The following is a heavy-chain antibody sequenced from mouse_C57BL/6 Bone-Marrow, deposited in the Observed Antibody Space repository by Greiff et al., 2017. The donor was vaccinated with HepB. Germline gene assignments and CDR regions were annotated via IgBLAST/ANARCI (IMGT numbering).Heavy chain of an antibody. J-gene: IGHJ2*01. CDR1: GYTFTSYW. V-gene: IGHV1-69*01. D-gene: IGHD2-14*01. Sequence: QVQLQQSGAELVMPGASVKLSCKASGYTFTSYWMHWVKQRPGQGLEWIGEIDPSDSYTNYNQKFKGKSTLTVDKSSSTAYMQLSSLTSEDSAVYYCARSRVRVPYFDYWGQGTTLTVSS. CDR3: ARSRVRVPYFDY. CDR2: IDPSDSYT.